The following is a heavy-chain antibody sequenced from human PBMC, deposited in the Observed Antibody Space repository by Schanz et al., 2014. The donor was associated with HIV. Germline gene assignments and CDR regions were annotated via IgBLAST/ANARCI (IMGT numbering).Heavy chain of an antibody. CDR1: GYTFINYD. J-gene: IGHJ4*01. V-gene: IGHV1-8*01. CDR2: MNPSTGNS. D-gene: IGHD1-20*01. CDR3: AKSLPIETATITYFDY. Sequence: QVQLVQSGAEVKKPGASVKVSCKASGYTFINYDIHWVRQASGLGLEWMGWMNPSTGNSGYAQMFQVRVTMTRDTSISTAYLEVDSLKSEDTAVYYCAKSLPIETATITYFDYWGHGNMVTVSS.